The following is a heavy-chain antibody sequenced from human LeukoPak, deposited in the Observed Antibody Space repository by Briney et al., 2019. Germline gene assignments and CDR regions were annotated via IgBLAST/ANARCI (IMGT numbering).Heavy chain of an antibody. Sequence: ASVKVSCKASGYTFTGDYIHWVRQAPGQGLEGMGWINPNSGGTNYAQKFQGRVTMTRDTSISTAYMELSRLRSDDTAVYYCARVEYYYDSSGYPHYYYYMDVWGKGTTVTVSS. CDR2: INPNSGGT. J-gene: IGHJ6*03. V-gene: IGHV1-2*02. CDR1: GYTFTGDY. D-gene: IGHD3-22*01. CDR3: ARVEYYYDSSGYPHYYYYMDV.